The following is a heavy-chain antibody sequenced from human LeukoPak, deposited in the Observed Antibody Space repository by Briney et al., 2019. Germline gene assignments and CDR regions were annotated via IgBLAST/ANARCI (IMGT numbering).Heavy chain of an antibody. CDR2: ISNDGSNK. CDR3: GRINYNGDY. CDR1: GFTFSSYG. J-gene: IGHJ4*02. Sequence: GGSLRLSCAASGFTFSSYGMHWVRQAPGKGLEWVAVISNDGSNKDYADSVKGRFAISRDNSKNTMYVQMDSLRTEDTAVYFCGRINYNGDYWGRGTLVTVSS. V-gene: IGHV3-30*03. D-gene: IGHD3-10*01.